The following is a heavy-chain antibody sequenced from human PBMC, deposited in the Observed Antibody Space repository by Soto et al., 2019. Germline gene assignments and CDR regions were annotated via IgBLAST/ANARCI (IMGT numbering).Heavy chain of an antibody. CDR2: IIPILGIA. V-gene: IGHV1-69*04. Sequence: GASVKVSCKASGGTFSSYTISWVRQAPGQGLEWMGRIIPILGIANYAQKFQGRVTITADKSTSTAYMELSSLRSEDTAVYYCARDQKHYDSSGYYLSWFDPWGQGTLVTVSS. D-gene: IGHD3-22*01. CDR3: ARDQKHYDSSGYYLSWFDP. J-gene: IGHJ5*02. CDR1: GGTFSSYT.